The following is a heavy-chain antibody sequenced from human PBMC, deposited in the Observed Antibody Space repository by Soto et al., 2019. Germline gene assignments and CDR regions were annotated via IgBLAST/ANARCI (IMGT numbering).Heavy chain of an antibody. CDR1: GFTFSSYS. V-gene: IGHV3-21*01. Sequence: EVQLVESGGGLVKPGGSLRLSCAASGFTFSSYSMNWVRQAPGKGLEWVSSISSSSSYIHYEDSVKGRFTSSRDNAKNSLELKRNSLRAEDTAVDYCARDGDYVWGSYRWADAFEIWGQGTMVTVSS. CDR2: ISSSSSYI. J-gene: IGHJ3*02. CDR3: ARDGDYVWGSYRWADAFEI. D-gene: IGHD3-16*02.